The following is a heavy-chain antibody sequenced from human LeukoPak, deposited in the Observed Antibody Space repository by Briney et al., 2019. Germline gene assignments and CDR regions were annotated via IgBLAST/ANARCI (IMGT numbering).Heavy chain of an antibody. Sequence: VSVKVSCKVSGYTLTELSMHWVRQAPGRGLEWMGGFDPEDGETIYAQKFQGRVTMTEDTSTDTAYMELSSLRSEDTAVYYCATDRPQTTVTLDYWGQGSLATVSS. D-gene: IGHD4-17*01. CDR2: FDPEDGET. CDR1: GYTLTELS. CDR3: ATDRPQTTVTLDY. J-gene: IGHJ4*02. V-gene: IGHV1-24*01.